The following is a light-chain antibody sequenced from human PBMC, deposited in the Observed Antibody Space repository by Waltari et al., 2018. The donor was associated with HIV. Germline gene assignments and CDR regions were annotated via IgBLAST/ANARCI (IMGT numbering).Light chain of an antibody. Sequence: QSVLTQPPSASGTPGQRVTISCSGRSSKIGTTRVNWYQQLPGTAPKLLIYSNNQRPSGVPDRFSGSKSGTSASLAISGLQSEDEADYFCAAWDDSLNGPVFGGGTKLTVL. CDR1: SSKIGTTR. CDR2: SNN. V-gene: IGLV1-44*01. J-gene: IGLJ3*02. CDR3: AAWDDSLNGPV.